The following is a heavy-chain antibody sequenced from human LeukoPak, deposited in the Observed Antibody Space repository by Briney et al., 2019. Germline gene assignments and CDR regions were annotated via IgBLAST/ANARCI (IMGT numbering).Heavy chain of an antibody. D-gene: IGHD3-16*02. J-gene: IGHJ4*02. CDR2: ISGSGGST. V-gene: IGHV3-23*01. CDR1: GFTFSSYA. CDR3: AKDLRLGELSSNGGLFDY. Sequence: PGGSLRLSCAASGFTFSSYAMSWVRQAPGKGLEWVSAISGSGGSTYYADSVKGRFTISRDNSKNTLYLQMNRLRAEDTAVYYCAKDLRLGELSSNGGLFDYWGQGTLVTVSS.